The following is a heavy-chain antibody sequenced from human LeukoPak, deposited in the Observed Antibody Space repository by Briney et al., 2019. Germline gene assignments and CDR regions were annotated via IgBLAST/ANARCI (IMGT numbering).Heavy chain of an antibody. CDR3: AKKIPHYDSKPQGY. D-gene: IGHD3-22*01. CDR1: GFTLSTYG. J-gene: IGHJ4*02. V-gene: IGHV3-30*02. CDR2: IRYDGSKT. Sequence: GGSLRLSCAASGFTLSTYGIHWARQAPGKGLEWVEFIRYDGSKTHYADSVKGRFTISRDNSKNMVYLQMNSLRAEDTAVYYCAKKIPHYDSKPQGYWGQGTLVTVSS.